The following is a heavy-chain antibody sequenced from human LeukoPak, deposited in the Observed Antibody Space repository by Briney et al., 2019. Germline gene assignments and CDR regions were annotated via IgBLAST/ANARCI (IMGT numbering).Heavy chain of an antibody. CDR3: ARDIAVAATGGAFDY. V-gene: IGHV3-43*01. J-gene: IGHJ4*02. D-gene: IGHD2-15*01. CDR2: LTWNADRT. CDR1: GFTFDDYT. Sequence: PGGSLRPSCAASGFTFDDYTMYWVRQPPGKGLEWVSLLTWNADRTYYADSVKGRFTISRDNSKNSLYLQMNSLKIEDTALYYCARDIAVAATGGAFDYWGQGTLVTVSS.